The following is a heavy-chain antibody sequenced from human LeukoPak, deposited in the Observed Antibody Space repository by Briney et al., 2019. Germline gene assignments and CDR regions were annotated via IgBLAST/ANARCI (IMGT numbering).Heavy chain of an antibody. J-gene: IGHJ6*03. D-gene: IGHD1-26*01. CDR3: ARGLGATRGYYYYYYMDV. CDR1: GGSISRYY. V-gene: IGHV4-59*01. Sequence: SETLSLTCTVSGGSISRYYWSWIRQPPGKGLEWIGYIYYSGSTNYNPSLKSRVTISVDTSKNQFSLKLSSVTAADTAVYYCARGLGATRGYYYYYYMDVWGKGTTVTVSS. CDR2: IYYSGST.